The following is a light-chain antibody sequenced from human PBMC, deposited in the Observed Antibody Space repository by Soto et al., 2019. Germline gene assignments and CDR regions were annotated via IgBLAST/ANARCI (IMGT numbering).Light chain of an antibody. CDR3: QQYGSSPLT. CDR2: GAS. CDR1: QSVSGSY. V-gene: IGKV3-20*01. Sequence: DIVLTQAPDTLSLSQGERATLSCRASQSVSGSYLAWYQQKPGQAPRLLIYGASSRATGIPDRFSGSGSGADFTLTISRLEPEDFAVYYCQQYGSSPLTFGRGTKVDIK. J-gene: IGKJ4*01.